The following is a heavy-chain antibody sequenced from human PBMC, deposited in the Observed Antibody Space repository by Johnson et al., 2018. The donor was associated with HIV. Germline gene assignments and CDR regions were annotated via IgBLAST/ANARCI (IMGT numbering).Heavy chain of an antibody. CDR3: ARDTPFDT. CDR2: IYSGGGA. J-gene: IGHJ3*02. CDR1: GFTVSSNY. V-gene: IGHV3-66*01. Sequence: VQLVESGGGLVQPGGSLRVSCAASGFTVSSNYMSWVRQAPGQGLEWVSVIYSGGGAYYTDSVKGRFTISRDNSKNTLYLQLNSLRADDTAVYYCARDTPFDTWGQGTMVIVSS.